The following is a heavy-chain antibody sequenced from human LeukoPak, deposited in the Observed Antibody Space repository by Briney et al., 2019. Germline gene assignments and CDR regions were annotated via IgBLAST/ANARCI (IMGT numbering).Heavy chain of an antibody. V-gene: IGHV3-7*04. Sequence: PGGSLRLSCAASGFTFTRYTMNWVRQAPGKGLEWVAHIKQDGSEKYYVDSVKGRFTISRDNAKNSLYLQLNSLRLEDTAVYYCARLRYAPDVWGQGTLVTVSS. CDR3: ARLRYAPDV. CDR1: GFTFTRYT. J-gene: IGHJ4*02. CDR2: IKQDGSEK. D-gene: IGHD2-2*01.